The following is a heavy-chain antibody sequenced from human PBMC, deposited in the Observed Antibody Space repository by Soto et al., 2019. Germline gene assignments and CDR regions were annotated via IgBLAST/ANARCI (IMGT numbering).Heavy chain of an antibody. CDR2: ISYDGSNK. J-gene: IGHJ5*02. V-gene: IGHV3-30-3*01. CDR1: GFTFSSYA. CDR3: GRVSGSGGSWNPWFDP. D-gene: IGHD2-15*01. Sequence: QVQLVEAGGGVVQPGRSLRLSCAASGFTFSSYAMHWVRQAPGKGLEWVAVISYDGSNKYYADSVKGRFTISRDNSKKTLYLQMNGLRAEDTAVYYCGRVSGSGGSWNPWFDPWGQGTLVTVSS.